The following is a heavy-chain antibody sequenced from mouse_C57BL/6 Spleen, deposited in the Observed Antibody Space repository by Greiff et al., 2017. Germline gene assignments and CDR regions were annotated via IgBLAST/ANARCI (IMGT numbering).Heavy chain of an antibody. D-gene: IGHD6-1*01. CDR3: ARPSAEVGPVAY. J-gene: IGHJ3*01. CDR1: GYTFTSYW. CDR2: IDPSDSYT. Sequence: VQLQQPGAELVRPGTSVTLSCKASGYTFTSYWMHWVKQRPGQGLEWIGVIDPSDSYTNYNQKFKGKATLTVDTSSSTAYMQLSSLTSEDSAVYYGARPSAEVGPVAYWGQGTLVTVSA. V-gene: IGHV1-59*01.